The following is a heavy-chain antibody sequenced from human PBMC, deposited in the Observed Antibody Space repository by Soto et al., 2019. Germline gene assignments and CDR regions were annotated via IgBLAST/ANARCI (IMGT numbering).Heavy chain of an antibody. D-gene: IGHD2-2*02. CDR1: GFTFSSYS. J-gene: IGHJ6*02. V-gene: IGHV3-21*01. CDR3: ARAQGVVPAAIYRRYYYYGMDV. Sequence: PXGSLRLCCAASGFTFSSYSMNWVRQAPGKGLDWVSSISSSSSYIYYADSVKGRFTISRDNAKNSLYLQMSSLRAEDTDVYYCARAQGVVPAAIYRRYYYYGMDVWGQGTTVTVSS. CDR2: ISSSSSYI.